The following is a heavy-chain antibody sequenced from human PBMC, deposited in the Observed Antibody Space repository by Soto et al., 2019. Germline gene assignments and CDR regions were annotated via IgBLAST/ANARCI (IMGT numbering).Heavy chain of an antibody. V-gene: IGHV3-15*07. CDR2: IKRNSDGGRT. CDR1: GFTFYNSW. CDR3: TTGSVEGV. D-gene: IGHD2-15*01. Sequence: EVQLVESGGGLVKPGGSLRLSCAASGFTFYNSWMNWVRQAPGKGLEWVGRIKRNSDGGRTDYAAPVKGRFTISRDDSENMLYLQMNSLKTEDTAVCYCTTGSVEGVWGQGTTVSVSS. J-gene: IGHJ6*02.